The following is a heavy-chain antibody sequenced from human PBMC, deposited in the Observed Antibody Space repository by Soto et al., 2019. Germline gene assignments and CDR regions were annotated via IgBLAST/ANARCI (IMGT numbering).Heavy chain of an antibody. J-gene: IGHJ4*02. CDR1: GFTFGDYA. V-gene: IGHV3-49*04. CDR2: IRSKAYGGTT. CDR3: TSYLDTAMEEYYFDY. Sequence: PGGSLRLSCTASGFTFGDYAMSWVRQAPGKGLEWVGFIRSKAYGGTTEYAASVKGRFTISRDDSKSIAYLQMNSLKTEDTAVYYCTSYLDTAMEEYYFDYWGQGTLVTVS. D-gene: IGHD5-18*01.